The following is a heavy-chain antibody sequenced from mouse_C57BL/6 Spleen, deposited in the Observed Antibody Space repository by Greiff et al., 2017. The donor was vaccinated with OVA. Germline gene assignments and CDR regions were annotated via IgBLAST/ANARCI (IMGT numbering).Heavy chain of an antibody. CDR1: GFTFSSYA. CDR2: ISDGGSYT. Sequence: EVQLVESGGGLVKPGGSLKLSCAASGFTFSSYAMSWVRQTPEKRLEWVATISDGGSYTYYPDNVKGRFTISRDNAKNNLYLQMSHLKSEDTAMYYCARDPGYSNSLFDYWGQGTTLTVSS. D-gene: IGHD2-5*01. CDR3: ARDPGYSNSLFDY. V-gene: IGHV5-4*01. J-gene: IGHJ2*01.